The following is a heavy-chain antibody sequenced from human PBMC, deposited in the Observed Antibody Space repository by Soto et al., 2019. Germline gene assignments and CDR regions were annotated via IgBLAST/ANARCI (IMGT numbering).Heavy chain of an antibody. D-gene: IGHD3-16*01. V-gene: IGHV3-23*01. CDR2: ISGSGGST. Sequence: GGSLRLSCAASGFTFSSYAMSWVRQAPGKGLEWVSAISGSGGSTYYADSVKGRFTISRDNSKNTLYLQMNSLRAEDTAVYYCAKGLLRLRGGDYYYYYYMDVWGKGTTVTVSS. J-gene: IGHJ6*03. CDR3: AKGLLRLRGGDYYYYYYMDV. CDR1: GFTFSSYA.